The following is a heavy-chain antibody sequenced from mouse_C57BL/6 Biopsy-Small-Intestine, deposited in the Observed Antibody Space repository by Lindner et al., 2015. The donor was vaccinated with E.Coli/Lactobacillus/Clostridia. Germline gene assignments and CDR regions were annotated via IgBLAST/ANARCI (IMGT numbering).Heavy chain of an antibody. CDR1: GYSFTSYY. V-gene: IGHV1-66*01. CDR2: IYPGSGNT. J-gene: IGHJ1*03. CDR3: ARDSTWYFDV. Sequence: VQLQESGPELVKPGASVKISCKASGYSFTSYYIHWVKQRPGQGLEWIGWIYPGSGNTKYNEKFKGKATLTADTSSSTAYMQLSSLTSEDSAVYYCARDSTWYFDVWGTGTTVTVSS.